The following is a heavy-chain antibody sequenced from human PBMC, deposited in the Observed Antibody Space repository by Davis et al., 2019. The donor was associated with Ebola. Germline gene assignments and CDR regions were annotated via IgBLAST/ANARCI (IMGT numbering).Heavy chain of an antibody. D-gene: IGHD4-17*01. J-gene: IGHJ5*02. CDR2: IYYSGST. Sequence: PSETLSLTCTVSGGSISSYYWSWIRQPPGKGLEWIGYIYYSGSTNYNPSLKSRVTISVDTSKNQFSLKLSSVTAADTAVYYCARAYGDYVAGVVWFDPWGQGTLVTVSS. V-gene: IGHV4-59*01. CDR1: GGSISSYY. CDR3: ARAYGDYVAGVVWFDP.